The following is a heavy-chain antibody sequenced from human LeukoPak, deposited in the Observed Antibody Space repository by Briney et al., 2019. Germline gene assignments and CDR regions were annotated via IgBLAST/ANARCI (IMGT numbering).Heavy chain of an antibody. D-gene: IGHD3-16*01. J-gene: IGHJ4*02. Sequence: ASVKVSCKASGYTFNSYAMHWVRQAPGQRLEWMGWINAGNGDTSYSQKFQGRVTITRDTSASTAYMELSSLRSDDTALYYCARSTLGLSIDYWGQGTPVTVSS. CDR1: GYTFNSYA. CDR2: INAGNGDT. V-gene: IGHV1-3*01. CDR3: ARSTLGLSIDY.